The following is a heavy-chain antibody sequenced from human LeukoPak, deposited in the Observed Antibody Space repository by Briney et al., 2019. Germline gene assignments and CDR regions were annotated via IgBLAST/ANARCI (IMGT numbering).Heavy chain of an antibody. D-gene: IGHD2-15*01. V-gene: IGHV4-30-4*01. CDR2: IYYSGST. CDR3: ARAGRIAASGGHYFDY. CDR1: GGSISSGDYY. J-gene: IGHJ4*02. Sequence: SGTLSLTCTVSGGSISSGDYYWSWIRQPPGKGLDWIGYIYYSGSTYYNPSLKSRVTISIDTSENQFSLKLSSVTAADTAVYYCARAGRIAASGGHYFDYWGQGTLVTASS.